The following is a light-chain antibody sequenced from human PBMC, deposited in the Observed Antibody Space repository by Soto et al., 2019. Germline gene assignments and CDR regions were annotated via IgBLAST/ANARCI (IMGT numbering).Light chain of an antibody. CDR3: QQYNSYSEA. CDR2: DAS. J-gene: IGKJ1*01. CDR1: QSISRS. Sequence: DIQMTQSPSTLSASVGDRVTITCRASQSISRSLAWYQQKPGKAPNLLIYDASSLESGVPSRFSGSGFGTEFTLTISSLQPDDFATYYCQQYNSYSEAFGQGTKVDIK. V-gene: IGKV1-5*01.